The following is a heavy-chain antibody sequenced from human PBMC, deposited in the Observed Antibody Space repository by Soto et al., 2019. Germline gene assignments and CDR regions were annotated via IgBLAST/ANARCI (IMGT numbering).Heavy chain of an antibody. CDR2: ISYDGSNK. J-gene: IGHJ4*02. D-gene: IGHD2-21*02. CDR3: ARDGPTYCGGDCSPAGTPDY. Sequence: GGSLRLSCASSGFTFSSYAMHLVRQATGKGLEWVAVISYDGSNKYYADSVKGRFTISRDNSKNTLYLQMNSLRAEDTAVYYCARDGPTYCGGDCSPAGTPDYWGQGTLVTVSS. CDR1: GFTFSSYA. V-gene: IGHV3-30-3*01.